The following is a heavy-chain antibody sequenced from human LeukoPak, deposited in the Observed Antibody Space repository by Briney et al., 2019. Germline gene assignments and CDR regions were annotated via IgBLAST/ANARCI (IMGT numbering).Heavy chain of an antibody. J-gene: IGHJ4*02. CDR3: ARQESLTRDGCKIDY. Sequence: GESLTDSCKGSGYSFTSYWIGWVRQMPGKGLEWMGIIYPGDSDTRYSPSFQGQVTVSADKSISTAYLQWSSLKASDTAMYYCARQESLTRDGCKIDYWGQGTLGTISS. CDR2: IYPGDSDT. CDR1: GYSFTSYW. D-gene: IGHD5-24*01. V-gene: IGHV5-51*01.